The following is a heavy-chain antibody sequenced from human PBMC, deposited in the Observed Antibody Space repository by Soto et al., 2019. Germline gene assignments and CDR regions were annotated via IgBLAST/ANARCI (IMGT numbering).Heavy chain of an antibody. Sequence: GGSLRLSCAASGFTFSSYAMSWVRQAPGKGLEWVSAITTSGGNTYYADSMKGRFTISRDNAKNSLYLQMNSLRAEDTAVYYCARDSCSGGSCYYFDYWGQGTLVTVSS. J-gene: IGHJ4*02. D-gene: IGHD2-15*01. V-gene: IGHV3-23*01. CDR1: GFTFSSYA. CDR2: ITTSGGNT. CDR3: ARDSCSGGSCYYFDY.